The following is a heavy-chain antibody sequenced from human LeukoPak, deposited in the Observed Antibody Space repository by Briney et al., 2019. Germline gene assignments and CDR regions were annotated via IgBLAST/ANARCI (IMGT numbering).Heavy chain of an antibody. Sequence: GGSLRLSCAASEFTFSSCAMSWVRQAPGEGLEWVSVISGSGGSTYYADSVKGRFTISRDNSKNALYLQMNSLRAEDTAVYYCAKARGRDGYKDELDYWGQGTLVTVSS. CDR3: AKARGRDGYKDELDY. CDR1: EFTFSSCA. V-gene: IGHV3-23*01. CDR2: ISGSGGST. D-gene: IGHD5-24*01. J-gene: IGHJ4*02.